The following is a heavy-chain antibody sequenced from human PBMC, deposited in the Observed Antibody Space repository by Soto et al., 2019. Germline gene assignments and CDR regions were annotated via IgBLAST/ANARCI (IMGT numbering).Heavy chain of an antibody. CDR1: GYTFTSYA. Sequence: ASVKVSCKASGYTFTSYAMHWVRQAPGQRLEWMGWINAGNGNTGYAQKFQGRVTMTRNTSISTAYMELSSLRSEDTAVYYCARWDYGYYARFDYWGQGTLVTVSS. J-gene: IGHJ4*02. V-gene: IGHV1-3*01. CDR2: INAGNGNT. D-gene: IGHD4-17*01. CDR3: ARWDYGYYARFDY.